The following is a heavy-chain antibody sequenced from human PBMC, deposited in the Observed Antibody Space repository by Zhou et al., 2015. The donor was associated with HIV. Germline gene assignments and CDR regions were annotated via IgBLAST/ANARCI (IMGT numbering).Heavy chain of an antibody. CDR1: GGTFSSYA. V-gene: IGHV1-69*01. J-gene: IGHJ5*02. CDR2: IIPLSGST. D-gene: IGHD3-3*01. CDR3: ARDRSLA. Sequence: QLVQSGAEVKKPGSSVKVSCKASGGTFSSYAIGWVRQAPGQGLEWMGGIIPLSGSTSYAHKFQDRLTITADESTSTAYMELTGLRSDDTAVYYCARDRSLAWGQGTLVTVSP.